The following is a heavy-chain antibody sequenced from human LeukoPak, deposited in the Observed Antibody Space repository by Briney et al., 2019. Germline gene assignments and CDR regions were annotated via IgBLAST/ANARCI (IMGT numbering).Heavy chain of an antibody. D-gene: IGHD3-22*01. V-gene: IGHV1-46*01. Sequence: ASVKVSCKASGYTFSNYYIHWVRQAPGQGLEWMGIIGGSTNYAQKFQGRVTMTRDTSISTAYMELSRLRSDDTAVYYCARDERYDSSGYPFDYWGQGTLVTVSS. J-gene: IGHJ4*02. CDR2: IGGST. CDR1: GYTFSNYY. CDR3: ARDERYDSSGYPFDY.